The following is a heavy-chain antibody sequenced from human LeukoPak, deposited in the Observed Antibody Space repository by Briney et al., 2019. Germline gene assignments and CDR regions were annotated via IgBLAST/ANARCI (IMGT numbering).Heavy chain of an antibody. CDR2: ISGSGGST. CDR1: GFTFSSYA. Sequence: GGSLRLSCAASGFTFSSYAMSWVRQAPGKGLEWVSAISGSGGSTYYADSVKGRFTISRDNSENTLYLQMNSLRAEDTAVYYCAKDTSSSSWFHLFDYWGQGTLVTVSS. J-gene: IGHJ4*02. CDR3: AKDTSSSSWFHLFDY. D-gene: IGHD6-13*01. V-gene: IGHV3-23*01.